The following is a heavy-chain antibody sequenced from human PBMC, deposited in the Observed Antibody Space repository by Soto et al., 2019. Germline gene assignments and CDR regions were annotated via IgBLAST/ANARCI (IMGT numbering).Heavy chain of an antibody. CDR1: GGSFSGYY. J-gene: IGHJ6*02. CDR2: INHSGST. CDR3: ARGQWIQLWSKYYYYGMDV. D-gene: IGHD5-18*01. V-gene: IGHV4-34*01. Sequence: QVRLQQWGAGLLKPSETLSLTCAVYGGSFSGYYWSWIRQPPGKGLEWIGEINHSGSTNYNPSLKSRVTISVDTSKNQFSLKLSSVTAADTAVYYCARGQWIQLWSKYYYYGMDVWGQGTTVTVSS.